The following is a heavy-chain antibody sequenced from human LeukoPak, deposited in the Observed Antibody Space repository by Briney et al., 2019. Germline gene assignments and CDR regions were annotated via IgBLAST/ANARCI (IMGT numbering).Heavy chain of an antibody. V-gene: IGHV4-59*01. D-gene: IGHD5-24*01. J-gene: IGHJ4*02. CDR2: IYYSGST. Sequence: SETLSLTCTVSGGSISSYYWSWIRQPPGKGLEWIGYIYYSGSTNYNPSLKSRVTISVDTSKNQSSLKLSSVTAADTAVYYCARAQRWLQPIDYWGQGTLVTVSS. CDR3: ARAQRWLQPIDY. CDR1: GGSISSYY.